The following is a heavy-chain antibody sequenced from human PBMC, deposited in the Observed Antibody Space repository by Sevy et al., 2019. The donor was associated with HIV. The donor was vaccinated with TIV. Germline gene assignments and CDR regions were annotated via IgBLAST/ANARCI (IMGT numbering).Heavy chain of an antibody. CDR3: ARVSTYYDFWSGYYKDHSPGCFDD. Sequence: GGSLRLSCAASGFTFSSYSMNWVRQAPGKGLEWVSSISSSSSYIYYADSVKGRFTISRDNAKNSLYLQMNSLRAEDTAGYYGARVSTYYDFWSGYYKDHSPGCFDDWGQGTLVTVSS. J-gene: IGHJ4*02. CDR2: ISSSSSYI. V-gene: IGHV3-21*01. CDR1: GFTFSSYS. D-gene: IGHD3-3*01.